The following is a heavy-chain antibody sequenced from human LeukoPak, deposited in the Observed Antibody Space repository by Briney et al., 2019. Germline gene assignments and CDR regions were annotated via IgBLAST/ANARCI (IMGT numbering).Heavy chain of an antibody. CDR2: IISSGSTI. D-gene: IGHD3-9*01. J-gene: IGHJ4*02. Sequence: GGSLRLSCVASGFTFSRYEMNWDRQAPGRGLGWVSYIISSGSTIYYADSVKGRFTISRDNAKNSLYLQMNSLRAEDTAVYYCARDTYDYDILTGYGLDYWGQGTLVTVSS. CDR1: GFTFSRYE. V-gene: IGHV3-48*03. CDR3: ARDTYDYDILTGYGLDY.